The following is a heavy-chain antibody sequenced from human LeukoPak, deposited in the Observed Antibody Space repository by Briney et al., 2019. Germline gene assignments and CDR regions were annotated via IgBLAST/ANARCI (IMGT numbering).Heavy chain of an antibody. CDR3: VRRGDASSGWGDHDY. J-gene: IGHJ4*02. CDR2: IGGSGDKT. CDR1: VFTFNRNA. Sequence: PGGSLRLSCAASVFTFNRNATSWVRQAPGKGLEWVSPIGGSGDKTFYADSVKGRFTISRDNSKNMLHLQMSSLTGEDTALYYCVRRGDASSGWGDHDYWGQGALVTVSS. V-gene: IGHV3-23*01. D-gene: IGHD6-19*01.